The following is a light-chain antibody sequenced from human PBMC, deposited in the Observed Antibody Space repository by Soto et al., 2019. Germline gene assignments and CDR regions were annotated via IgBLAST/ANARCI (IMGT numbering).Light chain of an antibody. J-gene: IGKJ2*01. Sequence: DIPMTQSPSSLSASVGDRVTITCRASQSISNSLNWYQQKPGKAPDLLIYAASNLQSGVPSRFSGSGSGTDFTLTISSLQPEDFATYYCQQSYSSPHMYTFGQGTKLEIK. CDR2: AAS. V-gene: IGKV1-39*01. CDR3: QQSYSSPHMYT. CDR1: QSISNS.